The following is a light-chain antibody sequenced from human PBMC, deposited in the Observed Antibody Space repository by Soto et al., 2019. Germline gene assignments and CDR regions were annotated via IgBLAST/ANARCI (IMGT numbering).Light chain of an antibody. CDR3: QVWDSSSDQFVV. CDR1: EIGSKS. J-gene: IGLJ2*01. Sequence: SYELTQPPSVSVAPGQTASISCGGDEIGSKSVHWYQQKPGQAPILVVYEDTDRPSGIPERLSGSNSGNTATLTISRVEAGDEADYYCQVWDSSSDQFVVFGGGTKLTVL. CDR2: EDT. V-gene: IGLV3-21*02.